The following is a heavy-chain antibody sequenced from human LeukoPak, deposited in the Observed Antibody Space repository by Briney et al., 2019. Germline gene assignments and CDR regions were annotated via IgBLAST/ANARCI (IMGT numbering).Heavy chain of an antibody. V-gene: IGHV1-18*01. CDR3: ARDAAYYYDSGGSPYDY. J-gene: IGHJ4*02. CDR1: GYTFTSYG. D-gene: IGHD3-22*01. CDR2: ISAYNGNT. Sequence: ASVKVTCKASGYTFTSYGISWVRQAPGQGLEWMGWISAYNGNTNNAQKLQGRVTMTTDTYTSTAYMELRSVRSDDTAVYYCARDAAYYYDSGGSPYDYLGQGTLVTVCS.